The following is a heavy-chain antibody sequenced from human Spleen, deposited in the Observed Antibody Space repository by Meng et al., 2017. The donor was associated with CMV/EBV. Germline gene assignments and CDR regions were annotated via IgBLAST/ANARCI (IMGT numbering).Heavy chain of an antibody. CDR3: ARDREICSSTSCPRYYYYGMGV. CDR1: GFTFSSYA. V-gene: IGHV3-30*04. J-gene: IGHJ6*02. D-gene: IGHD2-2*01. CDR2: ISYDGSNK. Sequence: GESLKISCAASGFTFSSYAMHWVRQAPGKGLEWVAVISYDGSNKYYADSVKGRFTISRDNSKNTLYLQMNSLRAEDTAVYYCARDREICSSTSCPRYYYYGMGVWGQGTTVTVSS.